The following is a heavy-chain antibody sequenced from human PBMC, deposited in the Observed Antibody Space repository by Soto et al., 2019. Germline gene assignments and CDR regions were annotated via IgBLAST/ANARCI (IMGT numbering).Heavy chain of an antibody. CDR2: IDPSDSYT. CDR3: ARYGYSSSGWYGSYY. CDR1: GYSFTSYW. J-gene: IGHJ4*02. D-gene: IGHD6-19*01. Sequence: PGESLKISCNGSGYSFTSYWISWVRQMPGKGLEWMGRIDPSDSYTNYSPSFQGHVTISADKSISTAYLQWSSLKASDTAMYYCARYGYSSSGWYGSYYWGQGTLVTVSS. V-gene: IGHV5-10-1*01.